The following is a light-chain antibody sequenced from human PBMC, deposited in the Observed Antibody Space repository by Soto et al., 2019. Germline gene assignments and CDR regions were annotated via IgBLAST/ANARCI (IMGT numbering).Light chain of an antibody. Sequence: QSALTQPASVSGSPGQSITISCTGTSSDVGGYNYVSWYQQHPGKAPKLMIYEVSNRPSGVSNRFSGSKSGNTASLTISGLQAEDEDDYYCSSYISSSTLVLFGGGTKLTVL. CDR2: EVS. V-gene: IGLV2-14*01. J-gene: IGLJ2*01. CDR1: SSDVGGYNY. CDR3: SSYISSSTLVL.